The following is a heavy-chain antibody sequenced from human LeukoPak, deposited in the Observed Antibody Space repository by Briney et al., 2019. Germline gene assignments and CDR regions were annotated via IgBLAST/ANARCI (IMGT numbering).Heavy chain of an antibody. Sequence: GGSLRLSCAASGFTFSSYSMNWVRQAPGKGLEWVSSISSSSYIYYADSVKGRFTISRDNAKNSLYLQMNSLRAEDTAVYYCARAFVAASSLFDYWGQGTLVTVSS. CDR3: ARAFVAASSLFDY. V-gene: IGHV3-21*01. CDR2: ISSSSYI. CDR1: GFTFSSYS. D-gene: IGHD2-15*01. J-gene: IGHJ4*02.